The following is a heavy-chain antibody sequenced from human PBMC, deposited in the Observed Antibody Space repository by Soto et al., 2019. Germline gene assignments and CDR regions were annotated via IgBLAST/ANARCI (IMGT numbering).Heavy chain of an antibody. J-gene: IGHJ4*02. D-gene: IGHD6-13*01. CDR2: IIPILGIA. Sequence: QVQLVQSGAEVKKPGSSVKVSCKASGGTFSSYTISWVRQAPGQGLEWMGRIIPILGIANYAQKFQGRVTITADKSTSTAYMGLSSLRSEDTAVYYCAGTTGIAAAGDWGQGTLVTVSS. V-gene: IGHV1-69*02. CDR3: AGTTGIAAAGD. CDR1: GGTFSSYT.